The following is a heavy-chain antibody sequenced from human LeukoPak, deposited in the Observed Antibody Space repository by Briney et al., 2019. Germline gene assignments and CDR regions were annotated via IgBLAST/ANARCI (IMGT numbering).Heavy chain of an antibody. D-gene: IGHD4-17*01. V-gene: IGHV1-2*02. CDR2: INPNSGGT. J-gene: IGHJ4*02. CDR1: GGTFSSYA. CDR3: ARFYGWYYFDY. Sequence: ASVKVSCKASGGTFSSYAISWVRQAPGQGLEWMGWINPNSGGTNYAQKFQGRVTMTRDTSISTAYMELSRLRSDDTAVYYCARFYGWYYFDYWGQGTLVTVSS.